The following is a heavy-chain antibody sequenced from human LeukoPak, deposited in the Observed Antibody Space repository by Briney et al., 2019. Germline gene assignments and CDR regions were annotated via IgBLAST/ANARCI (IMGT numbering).Heavy chain of an antibody. CDR3: ARDLHPANRKTYYYDSSASTVDY. J-gene: IGHJ4*02. CDR2: INPSGGST. Sequence: GASVKVSCKASGYTFTSYYMHWVRQAPGQGLEWMGIINPSGGSTSYAQKFQGRVTMTRDTSTSTVCMELSSLRSEDTAVYYCARDLHPANRKTYYYDSSASTVDYWGQGTLVTVSS. V-gene: IGHV1-46*01. D-gene: IGHD3-22*01. CDR1: GYTFTSYY.